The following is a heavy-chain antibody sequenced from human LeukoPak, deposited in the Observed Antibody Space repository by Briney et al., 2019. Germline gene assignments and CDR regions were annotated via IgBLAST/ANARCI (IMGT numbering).Heavy chain of an antibody. D-gene: IGHD6-13*01. Sequence: GGSLRLSCAASGFTFSNTWMIWVHQAPVKGLEWVGLIKSNTDGGTTDYAAPVKGRFTISRDDSKNTLYLQVNSLKTEDTAIYHCTTGRPWQPSDYWGQGTLVTVSS. V-gene: IGHV3-15*01. CDR1: GFTFSNTW. CDR2: IKSNTDGGTT. J-gene: IGHJ4*02. CDR3: TTGRPWQPSDY.